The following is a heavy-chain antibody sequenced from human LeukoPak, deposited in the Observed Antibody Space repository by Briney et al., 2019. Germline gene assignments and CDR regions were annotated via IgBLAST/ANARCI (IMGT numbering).Heavy chain of an antibody. Sequence: SETLSLTCTVSGGSISSYYWSWIRQPAGQGLEWIGRIYTSGTTDYNPSLKSRVTMSVDTSKNQFSLKLNSVTAADTAVYYCARDAYYYGSGSPYYFDYWGQGTLVTVSS. V-gene: IGHV4-4*07. CDR1: GGSISSYY. CDR2: IYTSGTT. CDR3: ARDAYYYGSGSPYYFDY. D-gene: IGHD3-10*01. J-gene: IGHJ4*02.